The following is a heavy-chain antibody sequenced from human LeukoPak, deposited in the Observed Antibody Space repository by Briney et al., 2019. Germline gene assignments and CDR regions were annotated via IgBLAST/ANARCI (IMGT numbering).Heavy chain of an antibody. CDR2: ISSGSRYI. J-gene: IGHJ4*02. D-gene: IGHD6-6*01. Sequence: GGSLRLSWAASGFTFSTYSMNWVRQDGGEWLEWVSYISSGSRYIYYADSLKGRFTISRDDAENSLYLQMNNLGADDTAVYYCARARPIDYWGQGALVTVSS. V-gene: IGHV3-21*01. CDR1: GFTFSTYS. CDR3: ARARPIDY.